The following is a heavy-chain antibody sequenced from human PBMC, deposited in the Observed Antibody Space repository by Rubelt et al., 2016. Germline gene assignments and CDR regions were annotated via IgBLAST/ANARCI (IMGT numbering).Heavy chain of an antibody. D-gene: IGHD1-7*01. V-gene: IGHV1-2*02. CDR3: VRENWYYDN. J-gene: IGHJ4*02. CDR1: GYTFTAYY. Sequence: QVQLVQSGAEVKKPGASVKVSCKASGYTFTAYYIHWVRQAPGQSLEWVGWINPNSGVTHYAQKLQGRFALTRDKSISPVSMELGRLTSDDTAVDYCVRENWYYDNWGQGTLVTVSS. CDR2: INPNSGVT.